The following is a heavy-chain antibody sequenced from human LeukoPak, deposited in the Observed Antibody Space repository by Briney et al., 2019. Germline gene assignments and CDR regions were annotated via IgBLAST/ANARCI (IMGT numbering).Heavy chain of an antibody. CDR2: ISSSGSTI. Sequence: GGSLRLSCAASGFTFSSYEMNWVRQAPGKGLEWVSYISSSGSTIYYADSVKGRFTISRDNAKNSLYLQMNSLRAEDTAVYYCARDVGGYDSGYWGQGTLVTVSS. J-gene: IGHJ4*02. V-gene: IGHV3-48*03. CDR3: ARDVGGYDSGY. CDR1: GFTFSSYE. D-gene: IGHD5-12*01.